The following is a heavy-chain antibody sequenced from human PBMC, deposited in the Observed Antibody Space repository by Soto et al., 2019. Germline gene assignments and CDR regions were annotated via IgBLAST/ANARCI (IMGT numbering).Heavy chain of an antibody. CDR2: ISGRGDRT. D-gene: IGHD3-10*02. J-gene: IGHJ4*02. CDR1: GITISNYP. CDR3: VKDDGCSPSTPPL. V-gene: IGHV3-23*01. Sequence: EVQLLESGGGLVQPGGSLRLSCAASGITISNYPMSWVRQAPGKGLEWVSGISGRGDRTYYADSAKGRCTIYKDISKNSLSLQVDSLGVDDTAVYFCVKDDGCSPSTPPLWGQGTLVTVSS.